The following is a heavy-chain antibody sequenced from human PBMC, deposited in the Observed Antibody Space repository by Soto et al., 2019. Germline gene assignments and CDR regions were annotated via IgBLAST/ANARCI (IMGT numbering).Heavy chain of an antibody. J-gene: IGHJ6*02. CDR1: GYTFIDYG. CDR2: ISASKGNV. D-gene: IGHD3-22*01. V-gene: IGHV1-18*01. Sequence: QIFLVQSGDEVKKPGASVRVSCKASGYTFIDYGISWVRHAPGQGLEWMGWISASKGNVNYLQKFQGRVTMTTEKSTSTAYLELRRLRSDDTAIYYCVRDFSGSIEVSGTENVLDVWGQGTTVIVS. CDR3: VRDFSGSIEVSGTENVLDV.